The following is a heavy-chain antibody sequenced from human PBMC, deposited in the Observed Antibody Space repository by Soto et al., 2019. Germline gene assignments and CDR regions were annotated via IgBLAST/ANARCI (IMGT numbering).Heavy chain of an antibody. CDR1: GFSLSTSGVG. V-gene: IGHV2-5*02. CDR2: IYWDDDK. D-gene: IGHD3-3*01. J-gene: IGHJ4*02. CDR3: AHSGVRYYFYS. Sequence: QITLKESGPTLVKPTQTLTLTCTFSGFSLSTSGVGVGWIRQPPGKALEWLTVIYWDDDKRYSPSLKSRLTSTXXTSKDQVVLTVTNMDPADTSTYYCAHSGVRYYFYSWGQGTLVTVSS.